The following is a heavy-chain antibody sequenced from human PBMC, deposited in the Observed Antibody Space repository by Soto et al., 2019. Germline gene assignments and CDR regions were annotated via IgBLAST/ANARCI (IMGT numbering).Heavy chain of an antibody. V-gene: IGHV3-33*01. Sequence: QVQLEESGGGVLQPGRSLRLSCEASGFTFNTYSMHWFRQPPGKGLEWLAAIWYDGTQKYYADSVKGRFIISRDNSKKTMYLEMNSLRAEDTAVYYCARAGVTTVSGLWHFDSWGQGTLVTVSS. J-gene: IGHJ4*02. CDR3: ARAGVTTVSGLWHFDS. D-gene: IGHD4-17*01. CDR2: IWYDGTQK. CDR1: GFTFNTYS.